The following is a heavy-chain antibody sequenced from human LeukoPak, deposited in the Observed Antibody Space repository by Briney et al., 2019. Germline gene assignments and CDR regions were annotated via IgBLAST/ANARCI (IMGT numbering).Heavy chain of an antibody. CDR2: ISWNSGSI. V-gene: IGHV3-9*01. J-gene: IGHJ4*02. Sequence: GGSLRLSCAASGFTFDDYAMHWVRQAPGKGLEWVSGISWNSGSIGYADSVKGRFTISRDNAKNSLYLQMNSLRAEDTALYYCAKDMDLTIWFGEPFDYWGQGTLVTVSS. CDR3: AKDMDLTIWFGEPFDY. CDR1: GFTFDDYA. D-gene: IGHD3-10*01.